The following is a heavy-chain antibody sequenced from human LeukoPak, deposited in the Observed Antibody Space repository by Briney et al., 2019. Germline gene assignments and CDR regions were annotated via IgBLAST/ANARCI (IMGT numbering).Heavy chain of an antibody. Sequence: ASVKVSCKASGYTFTGYYMHWVRQAPGQGLEWMGWINPNSGGTNYAQKFQGRVTMTRDTSISTAYMELSRLRSDDTAVYYCARDGPESNYYYYYMDVWGKGTTVTVSS. J-gene: IGHJ6*03. V-gene: IGHV1-2*02. D-gene: IGHD1-14*01. CDR2: INPNSGGT. CDR3: ARDGPESNYYYYYMDV. CDR1: GYTFTGYY.